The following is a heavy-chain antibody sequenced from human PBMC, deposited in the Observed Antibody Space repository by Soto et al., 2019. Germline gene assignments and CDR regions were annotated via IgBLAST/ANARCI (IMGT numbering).Heavy chain of an antibody. J-gene: IGHJ5*02. V-gene: IGHV3-23*01. CDR2: ISSSSSCT. CDR3: AKDPGFYDWFDP. D-gene: IGHD2-2*01. CDR1: GFTFSSYA. Sequence: GGSLRLSCAASGFTFSSYAMSWVRQAPGKGLEWVSSISSSSSCTYYADSVKGRFTISRDNSKNSLYLQMNSLRAEDTAVYYCAKDPGFYDWFDPWGQGTLVTVSS.